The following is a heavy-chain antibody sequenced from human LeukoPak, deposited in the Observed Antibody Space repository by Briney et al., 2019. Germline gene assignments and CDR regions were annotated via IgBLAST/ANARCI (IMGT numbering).Heavy chain of an antibody. Sequence: GGSLRLSCAASGFSFSDYYMSWIRQVPGKGLEWVSYISFTGTTIYYADSVKGRLTISSDNAKNLLYLQMNSLRPEDTAVYYCARQVRGVDFDYWGQGTLVTVSS. J-gene: IGHJ4*02. V-gene: IGHV3-11*01. CDR3: ARQVRGVDFDY. CDR1: GFSFSDYY. CDR2: ISFTGTTI. D-gene: IGHD3-10*01.